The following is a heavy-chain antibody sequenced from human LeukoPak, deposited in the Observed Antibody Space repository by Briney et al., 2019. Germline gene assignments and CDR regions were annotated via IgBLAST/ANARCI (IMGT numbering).Heavy chain of an antibody. D-gene: IGHD3-10*01. CDR3: ARGKSKVRGVINY. V-gene: IGHV1-8*01. CDR1: GYTFTSYD. CDR2: MNPNSGNT. J-gene: IGHJ4*02. Sequence: ASVKVSCKASGYTFTSYDINWVRQATGQGLEWMGWMNPNSGNTGYAQKFQGRVTMTRNTSISTAYMELSSLRSEDTAAYYCARGKSKVRGVINYWGQGTLVTVSS.